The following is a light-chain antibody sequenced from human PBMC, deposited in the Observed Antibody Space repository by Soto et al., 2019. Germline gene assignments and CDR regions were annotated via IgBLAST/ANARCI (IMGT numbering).Light chain of an antibody. CDR3: QQRSNWPPVT. Sequence: EIVLTQSPATLSLSPGERATLSCRASQSVGRHLNWYRQKSGQAPRLLIYDASERATGIPARFSGSGSGTDFTLTISSLEPEDFVVYYCQQRSNWPPVTFGGGTKVDIK. CDR1: QSVGRH. J-gene: IGKJ4*01. CDR2: DAS. V-gene: IGKV3-11*01.